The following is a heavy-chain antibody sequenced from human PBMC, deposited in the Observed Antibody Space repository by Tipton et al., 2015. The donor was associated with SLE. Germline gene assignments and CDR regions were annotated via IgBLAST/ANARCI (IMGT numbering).Heavy chain of an antibody. D-gene: IGHD1-26*01. Sequence: GLVKPSETLSLTCTVSGYSISSGYYWGWIRQPPGKGLEWIGTIYYSGSTYYNPSLKSRVTISVDTSKKQFSLKLSSVTAADTGVYYCAREYSGSPLGYWGQGTLVTVSS. CDR2: IYYSGST. CDR3: AREYSGSPLGY. CDR1: GYSISSGYY. V-gene: IGHV4-38-2*02. J-gene: IGHJ4*02.